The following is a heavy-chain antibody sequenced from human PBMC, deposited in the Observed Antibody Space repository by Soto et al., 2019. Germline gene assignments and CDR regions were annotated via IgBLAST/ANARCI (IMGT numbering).Heavy chain of an antibody. V-gene: IGHV4-59*01. Sequence: SETLSLTCTVSGGSISSYYWSWIRQPPGKGLEWIGYIYYSGSTNYNPSLKSRVTISVDTSKNQFSLKLSSVTAADTAVYYCARAGTYYYDSSGYLIWGQGTLVTVSS. J-gene: IGHJ4*02. CDR1: GGSISSYY. D-gene: IGHD3-22*01. CDR3: ARAGTYYYDSSGYLI. CDR2: IYYSGST.